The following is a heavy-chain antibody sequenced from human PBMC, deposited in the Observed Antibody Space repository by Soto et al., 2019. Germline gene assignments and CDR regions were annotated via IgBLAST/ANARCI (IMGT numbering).Heavy chain of an antibody. CDR1: GYTFTGYY. Sequence: GASVKVSCKASGYTFTGYYMHWVRQAPGQGLEWMGWINPNSGGTNYAQKFQGWVTMTRDTSISTAYMELSRLRSDDTAVYYCARERYCSSTSCLYYYYYGMDVWGQGTTVTVSS. D-gene: IGHD2-2*01. CDR2: INPNSGGT. J-gene: IGHJ6*02. V-gene: IGHV1-2*04. CDR3: ARERYCSSTSCLYYYYYGMDV.